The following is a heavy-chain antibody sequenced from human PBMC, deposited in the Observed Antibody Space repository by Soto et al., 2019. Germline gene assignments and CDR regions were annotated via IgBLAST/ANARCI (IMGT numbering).Heavy chain of an antibody. Sequence: KVSCKVSGYTLTELSMHWVRQAPGKGLEWMGGFDPGDSDTRYSPSFQGQVTISADKSISTAYLQWSSLKASDTAMYYCARLQLRLAHCDYWGQGTLVTVSS. CDR3: ARLQLRLAHCDY. D-gene: IGHD5-12*01. CDR2: FDPGDSDT. CDR1: GYTLTELS. V-gene: IGHV5-51*01. J-gene: IGHJ4*02.